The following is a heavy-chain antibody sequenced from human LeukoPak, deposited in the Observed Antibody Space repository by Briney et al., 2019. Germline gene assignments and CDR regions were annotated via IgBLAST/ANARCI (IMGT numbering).Heavy chain of an antibody. CDR3: ATPGYGDYFFDY. V-gene: IGHV3-23*01. J-gene: IGHJ4*02. CDR1: GFTFSSYA. CDR2: IGGGGGST. D-gene: IGHD4-17*01. Sequence: QPGASLRLSCAASGFTFSSYAMSWVRQAPGKGLEWVSAIGGGGGSTYYADSVKGRFTISRDNSKNTLYLQMNSLRAEDTAVYYCATPGYGDYFFDYWGQGTLVTVSS.